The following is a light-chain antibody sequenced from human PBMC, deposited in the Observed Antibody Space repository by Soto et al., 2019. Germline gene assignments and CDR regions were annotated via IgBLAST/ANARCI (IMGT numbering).Light chain of an antibody. CDR1: RSISGR. J-gene: IGKJ1*01. CDR3: LQYNSYRWT. CDR2: KAS. V-gene: IGKV1-5*03. Sequence: DFLMTQSPSTLSASVGDRVTITCRASRSISGRLAWYQQKPGNAPKLLIYKASSLQSGVPSRFSGSGSRTEFTLTIITLQADDFAIYYCLQYNSYRWTFGQGTKVEIK.